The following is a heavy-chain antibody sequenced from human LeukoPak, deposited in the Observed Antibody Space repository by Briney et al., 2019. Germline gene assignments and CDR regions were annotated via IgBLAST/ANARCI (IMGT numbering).Heavy chain of an antibody. CDR2: ISSSSSYI. Sequence: RGSLRLSCAASGFTFSSYSMSWVRQTPGKGLEWVSSISSSSSYIYYADSVKGRFTISRDNAKNSLYLQMNSLRAEDTAVYYCARSRGDGYNSHYFDYWGQGTLVTVSS. CDR1: GFTFSSYS. J-gene: IGHJ4*02. D-gene: IGHD5-24*01. CDR3: ARSRGDGYNSHYFDY. V-gene: IGHV3-21*01.